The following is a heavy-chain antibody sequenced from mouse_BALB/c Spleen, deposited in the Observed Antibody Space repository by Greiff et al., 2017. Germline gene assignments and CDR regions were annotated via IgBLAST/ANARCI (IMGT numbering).Heavy chain of an antibody. CDR1: GFAFSSYD. V-gene: IGHV5-12-1*01. J-gene: IGHJ4*01. CDR2: ISSGGGST. D-gene: IGHD1-2*01. CDR3: ARHYYGYVGYYAMDY. Sequence: EVQLVESGGGLVKPGGSLKLSCAASGFAFSSYDMSWVRQTPEKRLEWVAYISSGGGSTYYPDTVKGRFTISRDNAKNTLYLQMSSLKSEDTAMYYCARHYYGYVGYYAMDYWGQGTSVTVSS.